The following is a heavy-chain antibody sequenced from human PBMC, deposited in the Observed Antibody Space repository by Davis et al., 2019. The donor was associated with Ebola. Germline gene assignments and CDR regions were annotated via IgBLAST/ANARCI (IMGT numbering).Heavy chain of an antibody. CDR1: GFSFSNFG. Sequence: PGGSLRLSCAASGFSFSNFGMNWVRQAPGKGLEWAPGLSGSGGRTYYTDSVKGRFTFSRANSKNMLFLQMNSLRAEDTAVYYCAKEGVVGGFSQLDCWGQGTLVTVSS. CDR2: LSGSGGRT. D-gene: IGHD3-3*01. CDR3: AKEGVVGGFSQLDC. V-gene: IGHV3-23*01. J-gene: IGHJ4*02.